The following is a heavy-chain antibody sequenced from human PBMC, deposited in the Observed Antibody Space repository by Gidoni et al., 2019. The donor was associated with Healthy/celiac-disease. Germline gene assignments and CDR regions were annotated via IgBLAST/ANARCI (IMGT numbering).Heavy chain of an antibody. Sequence: EVQLVESGGGLAQPGGSLRLSCAASGFTFSSYWMHGVRQAPGKGLVWVSRINSDESSTSYADSVKCRFTISRENAKNTLYLQKSSLRAEDTAVYYCAREVGSSSSDYWGQGTLVTVSS. D-gene: IGHD6-6*01. J-gene: IGHJ4*02. CDR1: GFTFSSYW. CDR2: INSDESST. CDR3: AREVGSSSSDY. V-gene: IGHV3-74*01.